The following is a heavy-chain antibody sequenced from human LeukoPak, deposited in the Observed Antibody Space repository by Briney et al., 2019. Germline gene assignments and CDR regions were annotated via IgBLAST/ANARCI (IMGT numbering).Heavy chain of an antibody. CDR1: GFTFSSYS. D-gene: IGHD6-13*01. V-gene: IGHV3-21*01. CDR3: ASRYSSSWYYFDY. J-gene: IGHJ4*02. CDR2: ISSSSSYI. Sequence: GGSLRLSCAASGFTFSSYSMNWVRQAPGKGLEWVSSISSSSSYIYYADSVKGRFTISRDNAKNSLYLQMNSLRAEDTAVYYCASRYSSSWYYFDYWGQGTPVTVSS.